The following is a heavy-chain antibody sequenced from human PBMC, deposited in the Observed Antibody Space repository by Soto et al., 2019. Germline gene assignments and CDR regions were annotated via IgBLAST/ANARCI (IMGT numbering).Heavy chain of an antibody. Sequence: GGSLRLSCAASGFTFSSYGMHWVRQAPGKGLEWVAVISYDGSNKYYADSVKGRFTISRDNSKNTLYLQMNSLRAEDTAVYYCASGSSWLIAAAGTVDYWGQGTLVTVSS. V-gene: IGHV3-30*03. CDR3: ASGSSWLIAAAGTVDY. CDR1: GFTFSSYG. J-gene: IGHJ4*02. CDR2: ISYDGSNK. D-gene: IGHD6-13*01.